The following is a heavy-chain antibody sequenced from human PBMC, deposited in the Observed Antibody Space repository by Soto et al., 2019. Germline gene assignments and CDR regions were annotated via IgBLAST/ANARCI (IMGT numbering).Heavy chain of an antibody. D-gene: IGHD3-3*01. Sequence: EGSLRLSCSASGFTSTSYTMSWVRQAPGKGLELVSGISGSGGDTKSADSGKRRFTTSRDNFKNMLYLQMNSLRAEDTAVYYCAKHDFWTLYNTGLDSWGQGTLVTVSS. CDR2: ISGSGGDT. CDR3: AKHDFWTLYNTGLDS. CDR1: GFTSTSYT. V-gene: IGHV3-23*01. J-gene: IGHJ4*02.